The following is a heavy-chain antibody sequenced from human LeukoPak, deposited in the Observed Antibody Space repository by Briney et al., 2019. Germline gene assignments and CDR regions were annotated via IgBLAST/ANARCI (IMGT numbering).Heavy chain of an antibody. CDR3: ARGPPLTYDGSGYYFFDY. CDR2: INKGGTS. J-gene: IGHJ4*02. D-gene: IGHD3-22*01. V-gene: IGHV4-34*01. Sequence: SEALSLTSPAYGGPFRGYFWTWIPQPPGKGLEWFGEINKGGTSNYNPSHKGRVNTSVDTSKNHFSLKLSSLTAADTAVYYCARGPPLTYDGSGYYFFDYWGQGTLVTVSS. CDR1: GGPFRGYF.